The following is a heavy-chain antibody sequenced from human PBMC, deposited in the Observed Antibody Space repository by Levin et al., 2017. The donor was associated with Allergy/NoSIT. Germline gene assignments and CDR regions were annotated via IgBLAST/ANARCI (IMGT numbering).Heavy chain of an antibody. V-gene: IGHV4-39*01. CDR3: ARQTPDYTVETDY. D-gene: IGHD4-23*01. CDR2: IYYSGST. J-gene: IGHJ4*02. CDR1: GGSISSSSYC. Sequence: PSETLSLTCTVSGGSISSSSYCWGWIRQPPGKGLEWIGSIYYSGSTYYNPSLKSRVTISVDTSKNQFSLKLSSVTAADTAVYYCARQTPDYTVETDYWGQGTLVTVSS.